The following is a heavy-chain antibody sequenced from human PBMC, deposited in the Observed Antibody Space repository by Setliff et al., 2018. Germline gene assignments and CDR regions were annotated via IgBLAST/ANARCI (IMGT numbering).Heavy chain of an antibody. D-gene: IGHD3-3*01. CDR3: ARDSAGGENFWSGYYSSGYFDY. V-gene: IGHV3-11*04. J-gene: IGHJ4*02. CDR1: GFTFSGYY. Sequence: GGSLRLSCAASGFTFSGYYMQWVRQAPGKGLEWVSYIGESGNNIHYADSMKGRFTISRDNAKNSLYLQMNSLRVEDTALYYCARDSAGGENFWSGYYSSGYFDYWGQGTLVTVSS. CDR2: IGESGNNI.